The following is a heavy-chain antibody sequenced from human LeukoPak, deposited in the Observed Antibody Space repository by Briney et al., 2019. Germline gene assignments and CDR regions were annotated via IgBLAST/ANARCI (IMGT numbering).Heavy chain of an antibody. CDR3: ARGGYCSSTSCYILGYYYYYMDV. Sequence: GGSLRLSCAASGFNFSINWMSWVRQAPGKGLEWVANIKQDGSEKYYVDSVKGRFTISRDNAKNSLYLQMNSLRAEDTAVYYCARGGYCSSTSCYILGYYYYYMDVWGKGTTVTVSS. V-gene: IGHV3-7*01. CDR2: IKQDGSEK. D-gene: IGHD2-2*02. J-gene: IGHJ6*03. CDR1: GFNFSINW.